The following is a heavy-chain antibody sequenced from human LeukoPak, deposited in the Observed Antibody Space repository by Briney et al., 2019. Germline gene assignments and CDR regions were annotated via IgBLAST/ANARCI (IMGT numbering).Heavy chain of an antibody. CDR1: GGSISSGSYY. V-gene: IGHV4-61*01. CDR2: IYYSGST. J-gene: IGHJ6*02. D-gene: IGHD3-10*01. Sequence: SETLSLTCTVSGGSISSGSYYWSWIRQPPGKGLEWIGYIYYSGSTNYNPSLKSRVTISVDTSKNQFSLKLSSVTAADTAVYYCARVPPYYYGSGGYYGMDVWGQGTTVTVSS. CDR3: ARVPPYYYGSGGYYGMDV.